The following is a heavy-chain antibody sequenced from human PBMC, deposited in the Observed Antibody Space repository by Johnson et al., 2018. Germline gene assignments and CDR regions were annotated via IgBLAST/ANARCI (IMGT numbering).Heavy chain of an antibody. Sequence: VQLVESGGGVVQXGRSLRLXCTASGFTFRNFGMHWVRQAPGKGLEWVAFIWYDGSNKDYADSVRGRFTFPRDDAKNPLYLQMNSLRARDTAVYYCARDRATRYFDDWGQGTLVTVSS. CDR3: ARDRATRYFDD. V-gene: IGHV3-33*01. CDR2: IWYDGSNK. CDR1: GFTFRNFG. J-gene: IGHJ4*02.